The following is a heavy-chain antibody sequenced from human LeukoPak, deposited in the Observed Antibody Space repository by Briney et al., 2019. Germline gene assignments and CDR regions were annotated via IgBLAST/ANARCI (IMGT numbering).Heavy chain of an antibody. J-gene: IGHJ6*03. CDR3: ARVKQQQGYYYYYMDV. CDR2: IYYSGST. CDR1: GGSISSYY. Sequence: SETLSLTCTVSGGSISSYYWSWIRQPPGKGLEWIGYIYYSGSTNYNPSLKSRVTIPVDTSKNQFSLKLSSVTAADTAVYYCARVKQQQGYYYYYMDVWGKGTTVTISS. D-gene: IGHD6-13*01. V-gene: IGHV4-59*01.